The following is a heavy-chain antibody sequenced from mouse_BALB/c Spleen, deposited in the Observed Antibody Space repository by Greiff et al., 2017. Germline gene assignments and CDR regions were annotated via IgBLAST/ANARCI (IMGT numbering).Heavy chain of an antibody. CDR2: ISDGGSYT. J-gene: IGHJ3*01. CDR3: ARGGDYDGFAY. D-gene: IGHD2-4*01. CDR1: GFTFSDYY. Sequence: DVQLVESGGGLVKPGGSLKLSCAASGFTFSDYYMYWVRQTPEKRLEWVATISDGGSYTYYPDSVKGRFTISRDNAKNNLYLQMSSLKSEDTAMYYCARGGDYDGFAYWGQGTLVTVSA. V-gene: IGHV5-4*02.